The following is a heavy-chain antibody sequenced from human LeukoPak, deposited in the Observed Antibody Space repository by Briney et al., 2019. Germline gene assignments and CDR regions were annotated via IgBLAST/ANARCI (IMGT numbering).Heavy chain of an antibody. CDR2: ISGSGGST. J-gene: IGHJ4*02. D-gene: IGHD3-10*01. V-gene: IGHV3-23*01. Sequence: PGGSLRLSCAASGFTFSSYAMSWVRQAPGKGLEWVSAISGSGGSTYYADSVKGWFTISRDNSKNTLYLQMNSLRAEDTAVYYCAKDQGIMLRGVMDRLPPSYWGQGTLVTVSS. CDR1: GFTFSSYA. CDR3: AKDQGIMLRGVMDRLPPSY.